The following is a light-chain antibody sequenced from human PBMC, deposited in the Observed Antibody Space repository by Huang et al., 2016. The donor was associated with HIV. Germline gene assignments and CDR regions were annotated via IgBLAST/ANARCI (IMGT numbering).Light chain of an antibody. V-gene: IGKV3-20*01. CDR3: QQYATSPYT. CDR1: QSVSSSF. Sequence: EIVLTQSPGTLSLSPGERATLSCRASQSVSSSFLAWYQQKPGQAPRLLIYGASSRDTGVPDRFSGSGSGTDFTLTISRLDPEDFAVYYCQQYATSPYTFGQGTKLEIK. CDR2: GAS. J-gene: IGKJ2*01.